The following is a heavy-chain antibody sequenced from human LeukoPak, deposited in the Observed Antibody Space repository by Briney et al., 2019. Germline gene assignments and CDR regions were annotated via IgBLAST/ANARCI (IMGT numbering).Heavy chain of an antibody. Sequence: PGGSLRLSCAASGFTFSSYSMNWVRQAPGKGLEWVSAISGSGGSTYYADSVKGRFTISRDNSKNTLYLQMNSLRAEDTAVYYCARLNGGISYGDAFDIRGQGTMVTVSS. V-gene: IGHV3-23*01. CDR1: GFTFSSYS. D-gene: IGHD2-8*02. CDR3: ARLNGGISYGDAFDI. J-gene: IGHJ3*02. CDR2: ISGSGGST.